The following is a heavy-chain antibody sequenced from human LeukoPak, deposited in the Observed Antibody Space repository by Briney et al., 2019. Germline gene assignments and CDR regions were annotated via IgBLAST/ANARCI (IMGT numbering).Heavy chain of an antibody. V-gene: IGHV1-46*01. CDR1: GYTFTSYY. CDR2: INPSGGST. Sequence: ASVKVSCKASGYTFTSYYMHWVRQAPGQGLEGMGIINPSGGSTSYAQKFQGRVTMTRDTSTSTVYMELSSLRSEDTAVYYCAREGIVVPKGGYYFDYWGQGTLVTVSS. D-gene: IGHD3-22*01. CDR3: AREGIVVPKGGYYFDY. J-gene: IGHJ4*02.